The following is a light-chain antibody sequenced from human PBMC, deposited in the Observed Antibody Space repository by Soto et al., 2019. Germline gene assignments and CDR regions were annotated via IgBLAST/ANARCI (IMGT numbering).Light chain of an antibody. CDR1: QIITNY. Sequence: DIQMTQSPSSLSASVGDRVTITCRASQIITNYLNWYQQKPGTAPKLLIYAASSLQSGVPSRFRGSGSGTDFTLTISSLQPEDFATYYCQQSYSTPHTFGGGTKVDIK. CDR3: QQSYSTPHT. CDR2: AAS. J-gene: IGKJ4*01. V-gene: IGKV1-39*01.